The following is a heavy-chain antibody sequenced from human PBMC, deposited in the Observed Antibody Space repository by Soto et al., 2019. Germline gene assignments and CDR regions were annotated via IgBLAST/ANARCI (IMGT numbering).Heavy chain of an antibody. CDR3: AVEMATIPNYYYGMDV. D-gene: IGHD5-12*01. Sequence: GGSLRLSCAASGFTFSSYGMHWVRQAPGKGLEWVAVISYDGSNKYYADSVKGRFTISRDNSKNTLYLQMNSLRAEDTAVYYCAVEMATIPNYYYGMDVWGQGTTVTVS. J-gene: IGHJ6*02. CDR1: GFTFSSYG. CDR2: ISYDGSNK. V-gene: IGHV3-30*03.